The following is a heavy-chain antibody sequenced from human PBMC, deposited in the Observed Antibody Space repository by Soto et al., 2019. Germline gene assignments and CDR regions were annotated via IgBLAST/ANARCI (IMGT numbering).Heavy chain of an antibody. D-gene: IGHD3-10*01. CDR2: IYYSGTT. J-gene: IGHJ3*02. Sequence: SETRSRTWIVSGGSISTGDNYWIWIRQPPGKGLEWIGYIYYSGTTYYNPSLKSRATISADTSKNQFSLKLSSVTAADTAVYYCARYYGGNSDAFDIWGQGTTVTVSS. V-gene: IGHV4-30-4*01. CDR1: GGSISTGDNY. CDR3: ARYYGGNSDAFDI.